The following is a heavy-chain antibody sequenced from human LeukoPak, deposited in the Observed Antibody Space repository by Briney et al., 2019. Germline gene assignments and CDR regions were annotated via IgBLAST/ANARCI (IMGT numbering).Heavy chain of an antibody. CDR3: ARGLDSNGYYAP. CDR1: GYTSTSYY. V-gene: IGHV1-46*01. Sequence: GASVKVSCKASGYTSTSYYMHWVRQAPGQGLEWMGIINPSGGSTTYAQKFQGRVALTRDTSTNTVYMELTSLRSEDTAVYYCARGLDSNGYYAPWGQGTLVTVSS. D-gene: IGHD3-22*01. J-gene: IGHJ5*02. CDR2: INPSGGST.